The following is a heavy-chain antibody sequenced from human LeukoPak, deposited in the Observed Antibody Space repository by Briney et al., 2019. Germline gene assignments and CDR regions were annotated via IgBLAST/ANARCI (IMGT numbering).Heavy chain of an antibody. Sequence: GASVKVSCKASGYTFTSYYMHWVRQAPGQGLEWMGIINPSGGSTSYAQKFQGRVTMTRDTSISTAYMELSRLRSDDTAVYYCALYGSGRNFDYWGQGTLVTVSS. CDR1: GYTFTSYY. CDR2: INPSGGST. D-gene: IGHD3-10*01. V-gene: IGHV1-46*01. J-gene: IGHJ4*02. CDR3: ALYGSGRNFDY.